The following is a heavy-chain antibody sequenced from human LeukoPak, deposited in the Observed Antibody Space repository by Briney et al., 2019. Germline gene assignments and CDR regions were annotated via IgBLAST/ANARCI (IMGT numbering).Heavy chain of an antibody. CDR3: ASSGSGDHFDY. CDR2: INHSGST. D-gene: IGHD2-15*01. CDR1: GGSFSGYY. Sequence: SETLSLTCAVYGGSFSGYYWSWTRQPPGKGLEWIGEINHSGSTNYNPSLKSRVTISVDTSKNQFSLKLSSVTAADTAVYYCASSGSGDHFDYWGQGTLVTVSS. J-gene: IGHJ4*02. V-gene: IGHV4-34*01.